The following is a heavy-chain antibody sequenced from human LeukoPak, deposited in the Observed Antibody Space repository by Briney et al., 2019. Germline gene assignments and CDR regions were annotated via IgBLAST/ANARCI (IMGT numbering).Heavy chain of an antibody. J-gene: IGHJ5*02. CDR2: IIPIFGTA. D-gene: IGHD6-6*01. CDR3: ARGSRYSSSSPGWWFDP. CDR1: GGTFSSYA. Sequence: SVKVSCKASGGTFSSYAISWVRQAPGQGLEWMGGIIPIFGTANYAQKFQGRVTITTDESTSTAYMELSSLRSEDTAVYYCARGSRYSSSSPGWWFDPWGQGTLVTVSS. V-gene: IGHV1-69*05.